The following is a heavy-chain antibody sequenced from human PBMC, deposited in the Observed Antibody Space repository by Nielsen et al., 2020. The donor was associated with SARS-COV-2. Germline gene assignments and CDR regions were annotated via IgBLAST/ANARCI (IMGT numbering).Heavy chain of an antibody. Sequence: GSLRLSCAVYGGSFSGYYWSWIRQPPGKGLEWIGEINHSGSTNYNPSLKSRVTISVDTSKNQFSLKLSSVTAADTAVYYCARGRIYSSSWYAKGILFDYWGQGTLVTVSS. D-gene: IGHD6-13*01. CDR2: INHSGST. CDR3: ARGRIYSSSWYAKGILFDY. CDR1: GGSFSGYY. V-gene: IGHV4-34*01. J-gene: IGHJ4*02.